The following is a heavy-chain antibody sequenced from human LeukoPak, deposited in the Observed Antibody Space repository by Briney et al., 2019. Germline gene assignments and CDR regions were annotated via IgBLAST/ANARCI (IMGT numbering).Heavy chain of an antibody. V-gene: IGHV4-38-2*02. CDR2: IYHSGSS. CDR3: ARTRQGIAVAGPTFGTIYYFDY. CDR1: GYSISSGYY. J-gene: IGHJ4*02. D-gene: IGHD6-19*01. Sequence: RSSETLSLXCTVSGYSISSGYYWGWIRQPPGKGLEWIGSIYHSGSSYYNPSLKSRVTISVDTSKNQFSLKLSSVTAADTAVYYCARTRQGIAVAGPTFGTIYYFDYWGQGTLVTVSS.